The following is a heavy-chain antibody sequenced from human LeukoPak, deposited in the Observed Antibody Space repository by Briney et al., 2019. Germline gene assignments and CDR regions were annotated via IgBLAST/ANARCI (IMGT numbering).Heavy chain of an antibody. V-gene: IGHV3-74*01. CDR3: AKDIRASVSTFDY. CDR2: IDVSIT. Sequence: GGSLRLSCAASGFTFSNYWMHWVRQAPGKGLVWVSRIDVSITTYADSVKGRFTISRDNAKNSLYLQMNSLRAEDTALYYCAKDIRASVSTFDYWGQGTLVTVSS. J-gene: IGHJ4*02. CDR1: GFTFSNYW. D-gene: IGHD2-2*02.